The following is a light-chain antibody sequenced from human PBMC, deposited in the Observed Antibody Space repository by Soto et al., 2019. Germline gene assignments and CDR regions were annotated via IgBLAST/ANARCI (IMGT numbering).Light chain of an antibody. CDR2: CAS. V-gene: IGKV3-20*01. CDR3: QQFGSPFT. J-gene: IGKJ3*01. CDR1: QSVSSSY. Sequence: EIVLTPSPGTLSLSPGERATLSCRASQSVSSSYLAWYQHKPGQAPRPLIYCASTRATGIPDRFSGSGSGTDFTLAISRLEPEDFAVYYCQQFGSPFTFGPGTKVDLK.